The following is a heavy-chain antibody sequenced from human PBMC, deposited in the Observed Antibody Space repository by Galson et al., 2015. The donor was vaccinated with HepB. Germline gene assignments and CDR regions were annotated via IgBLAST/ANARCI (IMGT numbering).Heavy chain of an antibody. D-gene: IGHD6-19*01. CDR2: ITNGGGGA. CDR1: GFTFHSYA. J-gene: IGHJ4*02. Sequence: SLRLSCAASGFTFHSYAMSWVRQAPGKGLEWVSSITNGGGGAYYADSVEGRFTISRDNSKNTLYLQMNSLRAEDTAVYYCAKRGLRGWYYFDYWGQGTLVTVSS. V-gene: IGHV3-23*01. CDR3: AKRGLRGWYYFDY.